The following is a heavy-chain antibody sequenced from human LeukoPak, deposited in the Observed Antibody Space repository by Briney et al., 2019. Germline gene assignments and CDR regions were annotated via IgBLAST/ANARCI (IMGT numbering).Heavy chain of an antibody. V-gene: IGHV3-48*02. J-gene: IGHJ4*02. CDR2: IRTTAEGAKYA. CDR3: ENDIRDAFDY. D-gene: IGHD1-1*01. Sequence: PWGSLRLSCATSGFSFTDYPMNWVRQAPGKGLEWISNIRTTAEGAKYAYYADSVKGRVTISRDDGKNTLYLHMNSLRDDDTAVYYSENDIRDAFDYWGQGTLVTVSS. CDR1: GFSFTDYP.